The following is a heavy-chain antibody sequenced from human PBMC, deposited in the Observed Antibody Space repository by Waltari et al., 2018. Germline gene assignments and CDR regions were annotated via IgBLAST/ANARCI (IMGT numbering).Heavy chain of an antibody. V-gene: IGHV5-51*03. J-gene: IGHJ4*02. CDR1: GSSFTSSW. D-gene: IGHD3-10*01. CDR2: IYPGDSDT. Sequence: EVQLVQSGAAVTTPGESLKLSCKGSGSSFTSSWIGVVRRLTGKGLEWMGIIYPGDSDTRYSPSFQGQVTISADKSISTAYLQWSSLKASDTAMYYCARLQYGSGSYTSDWGQGTLVTVSA. CDR3: ARLQYGSGSYTSD.